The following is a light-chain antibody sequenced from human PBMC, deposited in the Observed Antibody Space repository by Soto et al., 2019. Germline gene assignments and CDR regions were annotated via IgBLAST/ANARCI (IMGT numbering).Light chain of an antibody. CDR1: QSISSNF. V-gene: IGKV3-20*01. CDR2: GAS. CDR3: QQYGGSPRT. Sequence: EIVLTQSPGTLSLSPGEGATLSCRASQSISSNFLAWYQQKRGQAPRLPIHGASNRATGIPDRFSGSGSGTDFTLTITRLEPEDFAVYYCQQYGGSPRTFGQGTKVDI. J-gene: IGKJ1*01.